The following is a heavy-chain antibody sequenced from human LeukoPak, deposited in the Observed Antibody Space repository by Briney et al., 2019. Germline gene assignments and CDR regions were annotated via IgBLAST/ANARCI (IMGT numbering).Heavy chain of an antibody. CDR1: GFTFSSFW. J-gene: IGHJ4*02. CDR2: IKQDGIEK. Sequence: PGGSLRLSCAASGFTFSSFWMSWVRQAPGKGLEWVAHIKQDGIEKYYGDSVKGRFTISRDNAKNSVYLQMNSLGGEDTAFYFCARGKDGDYAYLDYWGQGTLVTVSS. V-gene: IGHV3-7*01. CDR3: ARGKDGDYAYLDY. D-gene: IGHD4-17*01.